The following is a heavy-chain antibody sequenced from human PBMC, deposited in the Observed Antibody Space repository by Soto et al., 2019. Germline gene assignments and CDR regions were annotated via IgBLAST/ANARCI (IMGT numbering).Heavy chain of an antibody. CDR3: ARATYYYGSGSYPPDHLFDY. V-gene: IGHV4-59*01. CDR1: GGSISSYY. Sequence: SETLSLTCTVSGGSISSYYWSWIRQPPGKGLEWIGYIYYSGSTNYNPSLKSRVTISVDTSKNQFSLKLSSVTAADTAVYYCARATYYYGSGSYPPDHLFDYWGQGTLVTVSS. CDR2: IYYSGST. D-gene: IGHD3-10*01. J-gene: IGHJ4*02.